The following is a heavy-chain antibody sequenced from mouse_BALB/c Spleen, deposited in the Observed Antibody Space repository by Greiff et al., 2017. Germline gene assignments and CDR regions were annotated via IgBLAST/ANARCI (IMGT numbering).Heavy chain of an antibody. D-gene: IGHD4-1*01. Sequence: EVQGVESGGGLVKPGGSLKLSCAASGFTFSSYTMSWVRQTPEKRLEWVATISSGGSYTYYPDSVKARFTISRDNAKNTLYLQMSSLKSEDTAMYYCTRDWDGAWFAYWGQGTLVTVSA. CDR2: ISSGGSYT. CDR3: TRDWDGAWFAY. J-gene: IGHJ3*01. V-gene: IGHV5-6-4*01. CDR1: GFTFSSYT.